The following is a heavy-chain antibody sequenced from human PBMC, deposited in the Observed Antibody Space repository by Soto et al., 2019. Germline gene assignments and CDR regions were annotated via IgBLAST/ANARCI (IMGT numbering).Heavy chain of an antibody. J-gene: IGHJ5*01. V-gene: IGHV1-69*02. Sequence: QVQLVQSGAEGKEPGSSVKVSCKASGGTFNSDTINWVRQAPGQGLEWMGRINSILGISNYAQKFQGRIAITADKSTNSGYMELSSLRSEDTAVYYCARGPVRGMGGDSWGQGTLVTVSS. CDR1: GGTFNSDT. CDR2: INSILGIS. CDR3: ARGPVRGMGGDS. D-gene: IGHD3-16*01.